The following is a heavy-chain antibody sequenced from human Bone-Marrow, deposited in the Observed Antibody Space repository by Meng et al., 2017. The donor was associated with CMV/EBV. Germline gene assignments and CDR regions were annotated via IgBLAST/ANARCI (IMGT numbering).Heavy chain of an antibody. CDR3: AKDLILDKYSSSRYGMDV. CDR2: ISSSGSTI. Sequence: GESLKISCAASGFTLSDYYMSWIRQAPGKGLEWVSYISSSGSTIYYADSVKGRFTISRDNAKNSLYLQMNSLRAEDTAVYYCAKDLILDKYSSSRYGMDVWGQGTTVTVSS. D-gene: IGHD6-6*01. J-gene: IGHJ6*01. CDR1: GFTLSDYY. V-gene: IGHV3-11*01.